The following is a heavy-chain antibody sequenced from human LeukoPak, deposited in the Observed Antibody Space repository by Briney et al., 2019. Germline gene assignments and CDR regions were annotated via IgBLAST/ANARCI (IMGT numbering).Heavy chain of an antibody. V-gene: IGHV3-23*01. D-gene: IGHD6-6*01. J-gene: IGHJ4*02. CDR1: GFTFSSYA. CDR2: ISGSGGST. Sequence: GGSLRLSCAASGFTFSSYAMSWVRQAPGKGLEWVSAISGSGGSTYYADSVKGRFTISRDNSKNTLYLQMNSLRAEDTAVYYCAKDVTGIAARGTPFDYWGQGTLVTVPS. CDR3: AKDVTGIAARGTPFDY.